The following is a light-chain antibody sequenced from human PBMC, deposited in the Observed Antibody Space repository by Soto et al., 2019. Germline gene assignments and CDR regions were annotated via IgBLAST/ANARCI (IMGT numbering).Light chain of an antibody. J-gene: IGKJ4*01. Sequence: IQMTQSPSSLSASVGDRVTISCRASQGIGNALGWYQQKPGKAPKLLIYAASSLHSGVPSRFSGSGSGTDFTLTISSLQPEDFATYYCQQANSFPLTFGGGNKVDIK. V-gene: IGKV1-12*01. CDR2: AAS. CDR1: QGIGNA. CDR3: QQANSFPLT.